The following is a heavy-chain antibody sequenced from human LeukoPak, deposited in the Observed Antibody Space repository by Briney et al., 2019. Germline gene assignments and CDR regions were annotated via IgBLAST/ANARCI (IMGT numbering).Heavy chain of an antibody. CDR1: GYTFTSYD. D-gene: IGHD2-15*01. J-gene: IGHJ5*02. CDR2: MNPNSGNT. V-gene: IGHV1-8*01. Sequence: ASVKVSCKAPGYTFTSYDINWVRQATGQGLEWMGWMNPNSGNTGYVQKFQGRVTMTRNTSISTAYMELSSLRSEDTAVYYCARGRYCSDGSCHGWLDPWGQGTLVTVSS. CDR3: ARGRYCSDGSCHGWLDP.